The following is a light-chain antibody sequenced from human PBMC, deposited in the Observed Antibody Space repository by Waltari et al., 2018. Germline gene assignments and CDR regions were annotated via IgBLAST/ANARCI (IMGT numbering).Light chain of an antibody. CDR3: QVWDSGSDHYV. V-gene: IGLV3-21*02. J-gene: IGLJ1*01. CDR1: NIGSKN. Sequence: SYVLTQPPSVSVAPGQTARLSCDGNNIGSKNVNWYQQKPGQAPVLVVYDDGDRPSGIPERFSGSNSGNTATLTISRVDAGDEADYYCQVWDSGSDHYVFGTVTKVTVL. CDR2: DDG.